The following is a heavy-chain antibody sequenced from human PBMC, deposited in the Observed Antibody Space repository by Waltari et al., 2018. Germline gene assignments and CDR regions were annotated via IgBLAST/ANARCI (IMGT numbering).Heavy chain of an antibody. J-gene: IGHJ6*02. CDR3: ARGSGDYLSYYYYGMDV. CDR1: GYTFTSYD. CDR2: MNPNRGNT. V-gene: IGHV1-8*03. Sequence: QVQLVQSGAEVKKPGASVKVSCKASGYTFTSYDINWVRQATGQGLEWMGWMNPNRGNTGYAQKFQGRGTITRNTSISTAYMELSSLRSEDTAVYYCARGSGDYLSYYYYGMDVWGQGTTVTVSS. D-gene: IGHD4-17*01.